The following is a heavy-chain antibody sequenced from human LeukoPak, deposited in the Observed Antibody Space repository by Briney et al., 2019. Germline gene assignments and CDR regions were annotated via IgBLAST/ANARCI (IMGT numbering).Heavy chain of an antibody. Sequence: SETLSLTCSVSGGSLSTYSWTWVRQSPGKRLEWIGSIYNGRTTNYNPSLKSRATISPDTAKNQFSLRLRSVTAADTAIYYCARDTTVASGMQYWGQGTLVSVSS. D-gene: IGHD5-12*01. CDR3: ARDTTVASGMQY. CDR2: IYNGRTT. J-gene: IGHJ4*02. V-gene: IGHV4-59*01. CDR1: GGSLSTYS.